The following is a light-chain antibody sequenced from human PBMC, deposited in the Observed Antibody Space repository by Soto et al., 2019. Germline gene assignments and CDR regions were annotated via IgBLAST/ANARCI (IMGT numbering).Light chain of an antibody. V-gene: IGLV2-14*01. CDR2: EVT. CDR3: SSHTSGSTRV. J-gene: IGLJ1*01. CDR1: SSDVGGYDY. Sequence: QSVLTQPASVSGSPGQSIAISCTGTSSDVGGYDYVSWYQQHPDKAPKLMIYEVTKRPSGVSNRFSGSKSGNTASLTISGLQPGDEADYYCSSHTSGSTRVFGSGTKVTV.